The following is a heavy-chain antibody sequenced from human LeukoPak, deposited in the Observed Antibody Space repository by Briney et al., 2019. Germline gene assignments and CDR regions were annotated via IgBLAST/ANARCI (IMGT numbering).Heavy chain of an antibody. J-gene: IGHJ6*02. CDR1: GGSFSGYY. CDR2: INHSGST. D-gene: IGHD6-6*01. V-gene: IGHV4-34*01. Sequence: SETLSLTCAVYGGSFSGYYWSWIRQPPGKGLEWIGEINHSGSTNYNPSLKSRVTISVDTSKNQFSLKLSPVTAADTAVYYCARGAARSYYYYGMDVWGQGTTVTVSS. CDR3: ARGAARSYYYYGMDV.